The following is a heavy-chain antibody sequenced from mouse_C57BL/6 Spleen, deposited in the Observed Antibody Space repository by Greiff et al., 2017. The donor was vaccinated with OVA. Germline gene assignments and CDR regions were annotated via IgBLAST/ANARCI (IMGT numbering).Heavy chain of an antibody. Sequence: QVQLKQSGPELVKPGASVKISCKASGYAFSSSWMNWVKQRPGKGLEWIGRIYPGDGDTNYNGKFKGKATLTADKSSSTAYMQLSSLTSEDSAVYFCARSGDDWTGFAYWGQGTLVTVSA. CDR1: GYAFSSSW. CDR3: ARSGDDWTGFAY. J-gene: IGHJ3*01. V-gene: IGHV1-82*01. D-gene: IGHD2-4*01. CDR2: IYPGDGDT.